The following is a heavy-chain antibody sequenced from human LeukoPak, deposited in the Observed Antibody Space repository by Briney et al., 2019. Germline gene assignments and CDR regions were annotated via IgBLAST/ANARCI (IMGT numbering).Heavy chain of an antibody. CDR1: GGSISSSDYY. CDR3: ARRGGYNSRFDP. J-gene: IGHJ5*02. D-gene: IGHD5-24*01. Sequence: SETLSLTCTVSGGSISSSDYYWGWIRQPPGKGLEWIGNIYYSESTYYNPSLKSRVTISVDTSKNQFSLNLSSVTAADTAVYYCARRGGYNSRFDPWGQGTLVTVSS. CDR2: IYYSEST. V-gene: IGHV4-39*01.